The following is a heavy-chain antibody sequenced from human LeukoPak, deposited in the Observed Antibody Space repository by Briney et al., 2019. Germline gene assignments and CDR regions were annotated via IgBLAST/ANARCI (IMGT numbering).Heavy chain of an antibody. CDR1: GFTFSSYA. V-gene: IGHV3-23*01. Sequence: GGSLRLSCAASGFTFSSYAMSWVRQAPGKGLEWVSAISGSGGSTYYADSVKGRFTISRDNSKNTLYLQMNSLRAEDTAAYYCALVYYGDYERAYWGQGTLVTVSS. CDR3: ALVYYGDYERAY. CDR2: ISGSGGST. J-gene: IGHJ4*02. D-gene: IGHD4-17*01.